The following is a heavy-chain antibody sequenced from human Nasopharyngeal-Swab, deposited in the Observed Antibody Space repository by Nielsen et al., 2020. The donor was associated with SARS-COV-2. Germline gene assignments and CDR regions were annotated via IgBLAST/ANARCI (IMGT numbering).Heavy chain of an antibody. CDR2: IYHSGST. CDR3: ARGWTTNNWFDP. V-gene: IGHV4-4*02. J-gene: IGHJ5*02. D-gene: IGHD3/OR15-3a*01. CDR1: GGSISSSNW. Sequence: SETLSLTCAVSGGSISSSNWWSWVRQPPGKGLEWIGEIYHSGSTNYNPSLKSRVTISVDTSKNQFSLKLSSVTAADTAVYYCARGWTTNNWFDPWGQGTLVTVSS.